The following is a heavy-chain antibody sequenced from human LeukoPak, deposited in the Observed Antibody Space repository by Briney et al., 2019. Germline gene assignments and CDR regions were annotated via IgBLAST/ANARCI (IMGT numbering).Heavy chain of an antibody. CDR2: IWYDGSNK. V-gene: IGHV3-33*01. CDR1: GFTFSSYG. CDR3: ARELGRVGSFDI. Sequence: GRSLRLSCAASGFTFSSYGMPRVRQAPGKELEWAAVIWYDGSNKYYADSVKGRFIISRDNSKTTLYLQMNSLRAEDTAVYCCARELGRVGSFDIWGQGTMVTVSS. J-gene: IGHJ3*02. D-gene: IGHD1-26*01.